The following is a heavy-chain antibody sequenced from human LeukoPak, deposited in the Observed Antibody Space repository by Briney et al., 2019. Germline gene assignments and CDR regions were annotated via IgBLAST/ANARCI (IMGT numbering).Heavy chain of an antibody. D-gene: IGHD4-17*01. Sequence: SVKVSCKASGGTFSSYAISWVRQAPGQGLEWMGGIIPIFGTANYAQKFQGRVTITADESTSTAYMELSSLRSEDAAVYYCARGPRTVTISESAGGVDYWGQGTLVTVSS. CDR1: GGTFSSYA. CDR3: ARGPRTVTISESAGGVDY. CDR2: IIPIFGTA. V-gene: IGHV1-69*13. J-gene: IGHJ4*02.